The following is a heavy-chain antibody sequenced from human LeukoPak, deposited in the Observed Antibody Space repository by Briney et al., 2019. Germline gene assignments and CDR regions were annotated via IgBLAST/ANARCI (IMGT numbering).Heavy chain of an antibody. J-gene: IGHJ4*02. Sequence: GGSLTLSCAASGFTFSSYSMNWVRQAPGKGLEWVSSINSSSSYIYYADSVKGRFTISSDNGKNSLYLQMNSLRAEDTAVYYCARSIAVGGGLDYWGQGTLVTVAS. D-gene: IGHD6-19*01. CDR1: GFTFSSYS. CDR2: INSSSSYI. V-gene: IGHV3-21*01. CDR3: ARSIAVGGGLDY.